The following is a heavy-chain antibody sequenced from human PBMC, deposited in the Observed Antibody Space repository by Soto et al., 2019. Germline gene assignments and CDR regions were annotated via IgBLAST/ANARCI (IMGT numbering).Heavy chain of an antibody. D-gene: IGHD3-10*01. CDR3: SHRRYNLSPGSFDY. CDR2: IYWDDNK. J-gene: IGHJ4*02. Sequence: SGPTLVNPTETLTLTCTLSGFSLSTRGEGVGWIRQPPGKALEWLALIYWDDNKRYSPSLESRLAITKDTSKNQVLLTMTNVDPVDTATYYCSHRRYNLSPGSFDYWGQGTLVTVSS. CDR1: GFSLSTRGEG. V-gene: IGHV2-5*02.